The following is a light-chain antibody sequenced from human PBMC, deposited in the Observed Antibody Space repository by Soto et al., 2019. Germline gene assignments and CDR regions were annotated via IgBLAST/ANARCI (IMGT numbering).Light chain of an antibody. V-gene: IGKV3-11*01. CDR2: DAS. CDR3: QQRSNLA. CDR1: QSVSSY. Sequence: EIVLTQSPATLSLSPGERATLSSRASQSVSSYLAWYQQKPGQAPRLLIYDASNRATGIPARFSGSGSGTDFTLTISSLEPEDFAVYYCQQRSNLAFGGGTKVDIK. J-gene: IGKJ4*01.